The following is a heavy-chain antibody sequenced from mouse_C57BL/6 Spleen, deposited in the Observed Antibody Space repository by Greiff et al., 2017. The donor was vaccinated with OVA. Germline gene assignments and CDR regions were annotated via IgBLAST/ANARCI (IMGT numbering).Heavy chain of an antibody. CDR3: ARDFLYYYAMDY. J-gene: IGHJ4*01. Sequence: QVHVKQPGTELVKPGASVKLSCKASGYTFTSYWMHWVKQRPGQGLEWIGNINPSNGGTNYNEKFKSKATLTVDKSSSTAYMQLSSLTSEDSAVYYCARDFLYYYAMDYWGQGTSVTVSS. CDR2: INPSNGGT. CDR1: GYTFTSYW. V-gene: IGHV1-53*01.